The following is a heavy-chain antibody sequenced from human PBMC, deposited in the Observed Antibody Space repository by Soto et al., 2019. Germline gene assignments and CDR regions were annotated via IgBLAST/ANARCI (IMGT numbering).Heavy chain of an antibody. CDR3: ARAVAVAADFDY. J-gene: IGHJ4*02. CDR1: GYTFTGYY. D-gene: IGHD6-19*01. CDR2: INPNSGDT. V-gene: IGHV1-2*02. Sequence: GASVKVSCKASGYTFTGYYMHWVRQAPGQGLEWMGWINPNSGDTNYAQKFQGRVTMTRDTSASTAYMELSRLRSEDTAVYYCARAVAVAADFDYWGQGTLVTVSS.